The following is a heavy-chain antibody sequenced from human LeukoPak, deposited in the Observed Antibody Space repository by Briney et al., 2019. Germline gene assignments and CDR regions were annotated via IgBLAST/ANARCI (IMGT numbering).Heavy chain of an antibody. J-gene: IGHJ4*02. CDR1: GGSISSSSYY. CDR2: IYYSGST. Sequence: SETLSLTCTVSGGSISSSSYYWGWIRQPPGKGLEWIGSIYYSGSTNYNPSLKSRVTISVDTSKNQFSLKLSSVTAADTAVYYCARGRDCSSTSCDFDYWGQGTLVTVSS. D-gene: IGHD2-2*01. V-gene: IGHV4-39*07. CDR3: ARGRDCSSTSCDFDY.